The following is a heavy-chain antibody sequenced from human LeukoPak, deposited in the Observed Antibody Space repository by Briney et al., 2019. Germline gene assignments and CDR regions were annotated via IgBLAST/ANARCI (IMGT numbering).Heavy chain of an antibody. V-gene: IGHV3-9*01. J-gene: IGHJ4*02. CDR3: AKDHGYNWNYDRQFDY. CDR1: GFTFDDYA. CDR2: ISWNSGSI. D-gene: IGHD1-7*01. Sequence: GGSLRLSCAASGFTFDDYAMHWVRQAPGKGLEWVSGISWNSGSIGYADSVKGRFTISRDNAENSLYLQMNSLRAEGTALYYCAKDHGYNWNYDRQFDYWGQGTLVTVSS.